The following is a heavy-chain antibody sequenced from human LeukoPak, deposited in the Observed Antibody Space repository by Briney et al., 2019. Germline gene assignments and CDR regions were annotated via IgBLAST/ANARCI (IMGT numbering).Heavy chain of an antibody. V-gene: IGHV1-2*02. Sequence: ASVKVSCKASGYTFTGYYMHWVRQAPGQGLEWMGWINPNSGGTNYAQKFQGRVTMTRDTSISTAYMELSRLRSDDTAVYYCARDGRYYDSSVYYGTNDYGGQGPLVPVSS. CDR3: ARDGRYYDSSVYYGTNDY. D-gene: IGHD3-22*01. CDR2: INPNSGGT. J-gene: IGHJ4*02. CDR1: GYTFTGYY.